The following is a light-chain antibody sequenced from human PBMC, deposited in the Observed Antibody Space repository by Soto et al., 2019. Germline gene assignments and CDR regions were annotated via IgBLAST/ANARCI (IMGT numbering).Light chain of an antibody. CDR2: GAS. CDR1: QSVSSN. V-gene: IGKV3-15*01. Sequence: EIVMTQSPATLSVSPGERATLSCRASQSVSSNLAWYQQKPGQAPRLLIYGASTRATGIPARFSGSGSGTEFTLTISSLQSEDFAVYYCQQYNNWPSLTFVLGTKVEIK. CDR3: QQYNNWPSLT. J-gene: IGKJ4*01.